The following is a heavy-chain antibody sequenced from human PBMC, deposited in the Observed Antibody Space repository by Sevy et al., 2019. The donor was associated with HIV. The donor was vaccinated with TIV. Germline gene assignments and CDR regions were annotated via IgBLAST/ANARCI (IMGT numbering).Heavy chain of an antibody. CDR2: ISGSGRST. J-gene: IGHJ4*02. CDR1: GFTFSSYA. D-gene: IGHD2-2*01. V-gene: IGHV3-23*01. Sequence: GGSLRLSCAASGFTFSSYAMSWVRQAPGKGLEWVSAISGSGRSTYYADSVKGRFTISRDNSKNTPYLQMNSLRAEDTAVSYCAKVKHAIVVVPAANPPDYWGQGTLVTVSS. CDR3: AKVKHAIVVVPAANPPDY.